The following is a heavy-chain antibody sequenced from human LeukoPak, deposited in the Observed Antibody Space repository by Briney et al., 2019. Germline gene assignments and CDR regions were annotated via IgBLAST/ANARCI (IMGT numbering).Heavy chain of an antibody. J-gene: IGHJ3*02. V-gene: IGHV5-51*01. CDR1: GYSFTSYW. D-gene: IGHD3-22*01. CDR3: ARPQRRHYDSRDAFDI. Sequence: GESLKISCKGSGYSFTSYWIGWVRQMPGKGLEWMGIIYPGDSDTRYSPSFQGQVTISADKSISTAYLQWSSLKASDTAMYYCARPQRRHYDSRDAFDIWGQGTVVTVSS. CDR2: IYPGDSDT.